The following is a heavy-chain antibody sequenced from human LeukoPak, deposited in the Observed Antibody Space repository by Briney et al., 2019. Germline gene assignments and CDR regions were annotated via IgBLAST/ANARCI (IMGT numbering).Heavy chain of an antibody. D-gene: IGHD4-23*01. CDR2: IYHSGST. CDR1: GYSISSGYY. V-gene: IGHV4-38-2*01. J-gene: IGHJ6*03. Sequence: SETLSLTCAVSGYSISSGYYWGWIRQPPGKGLEWIGSIYHSGSTYYNPSLKSRVTISVDTSKNQFSLKLSSVTAAGTAVYYCARLYYGGITYYYYMDVWGKGTTVTVSS. CDR3: ARLYYGGITYYYYMDV.